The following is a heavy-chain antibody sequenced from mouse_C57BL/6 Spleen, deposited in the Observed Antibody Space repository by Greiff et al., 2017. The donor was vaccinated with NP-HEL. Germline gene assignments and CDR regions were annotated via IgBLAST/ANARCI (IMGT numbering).Heavy chain of an antibody. V-gene: IGHV14-4*01. J-gene: IGHJ1*01. CDR1: GFNIKDDY. CDR2: IDPENGDT. Sequence: VQLQQSGAELVRPGASVKLSCTASGFNIKDDYMHWVKQRPEQGLEWIGWIDPENGDTEYASKFQGKATITADTSSNTAYLQLSSLTSEDTAVYYCAPCAGIPSYFEVWGAEATVTLSS. CDR3: APCAGIPSYFEV.